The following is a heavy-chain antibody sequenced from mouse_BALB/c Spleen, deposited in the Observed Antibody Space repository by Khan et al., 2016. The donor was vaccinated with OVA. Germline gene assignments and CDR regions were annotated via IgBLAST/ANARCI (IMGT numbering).Heavy chain of an antibody. D-gene: IGHD2-4*01. CDR3: AGNYYYDEGLAY. CDR1: GFSLTNYG. V-gene: IGHV2-2*02. CDR2: IWSGGST. Sequence: QVQLKQSGPGLVQPSQSLSITCTVSGFSLTNYGVHWVRQSPGKGLEWLGLIWSGGSTDYNAAFISRLSISKDNSKSQVFFKMNSLQANDTAIYYCAGNYYYDEGLAYWGQGTLVTVSA. J-gene: IGHJ3*01.